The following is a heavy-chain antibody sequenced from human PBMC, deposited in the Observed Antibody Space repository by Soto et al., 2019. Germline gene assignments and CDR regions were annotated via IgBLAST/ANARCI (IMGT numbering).Heavy chain of an antibody. V-gene: IGHV4-59*11. D-gene: IGHD7-27*01. CDR3: TRANWYSEY. J-gene: IGHJ4*02. CDR2: IYYNGNT. CDR1: GGSISNHY. Sequence: QVQLQESGPGLVKPSETLSLTCSVSGGSISNHYWSWIRQPPWKGLEWIGYIYYNGNTNYNPSLKSRVTMSVDTSRNQISLKLTTVTAADKAVYYCTRANWYSEYWGQGTLVTVSS.